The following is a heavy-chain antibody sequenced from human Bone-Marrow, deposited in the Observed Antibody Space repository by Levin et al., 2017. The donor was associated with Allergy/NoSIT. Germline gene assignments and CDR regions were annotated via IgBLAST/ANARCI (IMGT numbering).Heavy chain of an antibody. CDR2: IHMVGSTT. Sequence: GESLKISCVASGFTFSDYWMHWVRQSPGKGLVWVSRIHMVGSTTNYADSVRGRFTISRDNAKNTLYLQMNSLRAEDTALYYCARGGDGYGNFDYWGQGTLVTVSS. CDR3: ARGGDGYGNFDY. V-gene: IGHV3-74*01. D-gene: IGHD5-24*01. J-gene: IGHJ4*02. CDR1: GFTFSDYW.